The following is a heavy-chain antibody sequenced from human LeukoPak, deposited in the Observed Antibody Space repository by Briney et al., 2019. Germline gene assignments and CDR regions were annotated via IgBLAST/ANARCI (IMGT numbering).Heavy chain of an antibody. CDR3: ARNYGSGSYYENYFMDV. D-gene: IGHD3-10*01. Sequence: PSETLSLTCTVSGGSISSSSYYWGWIRQPPGKGLEWIGSIYYSGSTYYNPSLKSRVTISVDTSKNQFSLMLSPVTAADTAVYYCARNYGSGSYYENYFMDVWGKGTTVTVFS. CDR2: IYYSGST. J-gene: IGHJ6*03. V-gene: IGHV4-39*07. CDR1: GGSISSSSYY.